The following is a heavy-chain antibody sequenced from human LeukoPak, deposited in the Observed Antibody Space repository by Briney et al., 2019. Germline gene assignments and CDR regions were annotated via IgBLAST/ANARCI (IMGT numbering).Heavy chain of an antibody. CDR1: GFTFSSYA. Sequence: PGGSLRLSCAASGFTFSSYATSWVRQAPGKGLEWVSAISGSGGSTYYADSVKGRFTISRDNSKNTLYLQMNSLGAEDTAVYYCAKDDMWELAYYFDYWGQGTLVTVSS. D-gene: IGHD1-26*01. CDR3: AKDDMWELAYYFDY. CDR2: ISGSGGST. V-gene: IGHV3-23*01. J-gene: IGHJ4*02.